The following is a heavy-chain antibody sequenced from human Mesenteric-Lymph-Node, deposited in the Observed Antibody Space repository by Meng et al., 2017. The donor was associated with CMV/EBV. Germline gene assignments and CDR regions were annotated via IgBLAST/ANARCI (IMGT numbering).Heavy chain of an antibody. D-gene: IGHD6-19*01. CDR2: ISYDGSDT. J-gene: IGHJ4*02. Sequence: GESLKISCAASGFTFSNYAMHWVRQAPGKGLELVAFISYDGSDTYYTDSVKGRFITSKDNSKNTLYLQMNSLRAEDTAMYYCARDLFGYNSGYSSGWYDYWGQGTLVTVSS. CDR3: ARDLFGYNSGYSSGWYDY. V-gene: IGHV3-30-3*01. CDR1: GFTFSNYA.